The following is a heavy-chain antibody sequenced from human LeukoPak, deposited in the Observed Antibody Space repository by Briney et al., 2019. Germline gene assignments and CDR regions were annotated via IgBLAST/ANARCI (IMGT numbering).Heavy chain of an antibody. Sequence: SETLSLTCTVSGGSISPYYWNWIRQPPGKGLEWIGSIYYSGSTYYNPSLKSRVTISADTSKNQFSLKLSSVTAADTAVYYCARVSGSSRNDYWGPGALVTVSS. CDR1: GGSISPYY. D-gene: IGHD1-26*01. J-gene: IGHJ4*02. CDR2: IYYSGST. V-gene: IGHV4-39*01. CDR3: ARVSGSSRNDY.